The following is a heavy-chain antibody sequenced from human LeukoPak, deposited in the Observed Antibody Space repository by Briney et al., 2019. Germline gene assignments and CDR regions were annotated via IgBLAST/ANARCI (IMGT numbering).Heavy chain of an antibody. Sequence: SETLSLTCTVSGGSISSGGYYWSWIRQPPGKGLEWIGYIYHSGSTYYNPSLKSRVTISVDRSKNQFSLKLSSVTAADTAVYYCARDRIVGATGFDYWGQGTLVTVSS. CDR1: GGSISSGGYY. J-gene: IGHJ4*02. CDR3: ARDRIVGATGFDY. V-gene: IGHV4-30-2*01. D-gene: IGHD1-26*01. CDR2: IYHSGST.